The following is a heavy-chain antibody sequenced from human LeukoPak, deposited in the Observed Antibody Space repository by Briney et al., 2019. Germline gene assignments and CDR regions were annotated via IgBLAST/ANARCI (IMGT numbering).Heavy chain of an antibody. CDR1: GFTFSSYS. Sequence: GGSLRLSCAASGFTFSSYSMNWVRQAPGKGLEWVSYISSSSSTIYYADSVKGRFTISRDNAKNSLYLQMNSLRAEDTAVYYCARDADRYNWNYKYNWFDPWGQGTLVTVSS. CDR2: ISSSSSTI. D-gene: IGHD1-7*01. J-gene: IGHJ5*02. CDR3: ARDADRYNWNYKYNWFDP. V-gene: IGHV3-48*01.